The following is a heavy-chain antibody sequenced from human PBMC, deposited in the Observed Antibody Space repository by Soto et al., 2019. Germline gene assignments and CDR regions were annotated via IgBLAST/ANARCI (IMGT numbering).Heavy chain of an antibody. D-gene: IGHD6-13*01. CDR2: IYYSGST. CDR3: ARDLASSSWYTGYYYGMDV. V-gene: IGHV4-31*03. CDR1: GGSLSSGGYY. J-gene: IGHJ6*02. Sequence: PSETLSLTCTVSGGSLSSGGYYWSWIRQHPGKGLEWIGYIYYSGSTYYNPSLKSRVTISVDTSKNQFSLKLSSVTAADTAVYYCARDLASSSWYTGYYYGMDVWGQGTTVTVSS.